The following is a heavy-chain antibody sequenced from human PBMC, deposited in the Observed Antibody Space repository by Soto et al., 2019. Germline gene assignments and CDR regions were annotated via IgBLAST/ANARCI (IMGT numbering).Heavy chain of an antibody. V-gene: IGHV4-4*02. CDR1: GVSISAGNW. CDR3: ARLLSGNKEWHDP. D-gene: IGHD2-8*01. J-gene: IGHJ5*02. CDR2: IFDNDNT. Sequence: QVQLQESGPGLVKPWGTLSLTCAVSGVSISAGNWWSWVRQPPGKGLEWIGEIFDNDNTNYNPSLKSRVTISVDKSRNQFSLKLTSVTAADTAIYYCARLLSGNKEWHDPWGQGTLVTVSS.